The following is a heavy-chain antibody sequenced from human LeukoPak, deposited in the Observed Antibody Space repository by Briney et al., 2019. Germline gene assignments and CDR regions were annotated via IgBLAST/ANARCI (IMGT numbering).Heavy chain of an antibody. CDR2: ISGSGGST. J-gene: IGHJ3*02. CDR1: GFTFSSYA. CDR3: ARDYTRDAFDI. Sequence: GSLRLSCAASGFTFSSYAMSWVRQAPGKGLEWVSAISGSGGSTYYADSVKGRFTISRDNAKNSLYLQMNSLRAEDTAVYYCARDYTRDAFDIWGQGTMVTVSS. V-gene: IGHV3-23*01.